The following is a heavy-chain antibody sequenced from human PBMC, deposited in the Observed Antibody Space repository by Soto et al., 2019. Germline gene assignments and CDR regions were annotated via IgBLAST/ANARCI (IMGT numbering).Heavy chain of an antibody. V-gene: IGHV3-7*05. CDR3: AREGYIAARLDV. D-gene: IGHD6-6*01. Sequence: GGSLRLSCAASGFTFSSYWVSWVRQAPGKGLEWVANIKQDGSEKYYVDSVKGRFTISRDNAKNSLYLQMNSLRAEDTAVYYCAREGYIAARLDVWGQGTTVTVSS. CDR1: GFTFSSYW. CDR2: IKQDGSEK. J-gene: IGHJ6*02.